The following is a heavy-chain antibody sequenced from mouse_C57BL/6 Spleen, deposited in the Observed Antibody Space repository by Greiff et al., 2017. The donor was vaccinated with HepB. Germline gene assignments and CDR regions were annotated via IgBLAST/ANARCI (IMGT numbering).Heavy chain of an antibody. J-gene: IGHJ4*01. CDR3: ARHKVEGDAMDY. CDR1: GFTFSSYG. CDR2: ISSGGSYT. V-gene: IGHV5-6*01. D-gene: IGHD1-3*01. Sequence: EVKLMESGGDLVKPGGSLKLSCAASGFTFSSYGMSWVRQTPDKRLEWVATISSGGSYTYYPDSVKGRFTISRDNAKNTLYLQMSSLKSEDTAMYYCARHKVEGDAMDYWGQGTSVTVSS.